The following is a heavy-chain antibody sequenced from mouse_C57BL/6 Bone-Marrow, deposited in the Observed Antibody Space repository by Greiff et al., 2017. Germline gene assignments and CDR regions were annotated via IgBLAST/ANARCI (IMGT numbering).Heavy chain of an antibody. V-gene: IGHV1-50*01. CDR1: GYTFTSYW. J-gene: IGHJ2*01. Sequence: QVQLQQPGAELVKPGASVKLSCKASGYTFTSYWMQWVKQRPGQGLEWIGEIDPSDSYTNYNQKFKGKATLTVDTSSSTAYRQLSSLTSEDSAVYYCAREERGLDYWGQGTTLTVSS. CDR3: AREERGLDY. CDR2: IDPSDSYT.